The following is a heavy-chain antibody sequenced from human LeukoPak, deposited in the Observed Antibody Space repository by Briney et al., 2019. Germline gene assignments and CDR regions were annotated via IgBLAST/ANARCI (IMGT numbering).Heavy chain of an antibody. D-gene: IGHD3-3*01. CDR2: ISSSSSYI. V-gene: IGHV3-21*01. CDR1: GFTFSSYS. CDR3: ARVAVHDHDFWSGYSYYFDY. Sequence: GGSLRLSCAASGFTFSSYSMNWVRQAPGKGLEWVSSISSSSSYIYYADSVKGRFTISRDNAKNSLYLQMSSLRAEDTAVYYCARVAVHDHDFWSGYSYYFDYWGQGTLVTVSS. J-gene: IGHJ4*02.